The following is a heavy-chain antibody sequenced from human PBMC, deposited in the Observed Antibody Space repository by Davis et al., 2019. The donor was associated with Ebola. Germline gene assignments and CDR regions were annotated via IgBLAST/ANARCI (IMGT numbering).Heavy chain of an antibody. V-gene: IGHV4-34*01. CDR1: GGSFSGYY. CDR3: ARDKRSMLAATTRTYYYYGMDV. D-gene: IGHD2-15*01. CDR2: INHSGST. J-gene: IGHJ6*02. Sequence: PSETLSLTCAVYGGSFSGYYWSWIRQPPGKGLEWIGEINHSGSTNYNPSLKSRVTISVDTSKNQFSLKLSSVTAADTAVYYCARDKRSMLAATTRTYYYYGMDVWGQGTTVTVSS.